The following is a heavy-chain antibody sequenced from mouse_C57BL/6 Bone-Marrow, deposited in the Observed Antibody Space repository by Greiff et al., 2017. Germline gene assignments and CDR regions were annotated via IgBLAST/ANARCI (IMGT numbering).Heavy chain of an antibody. D-gene: IGHD1-2*01. CDR2: ISSGSSTI. J-gene: IGHJ1*03. CDR1: GFTFSDYG. Sequence: EVKLMESGGGLVKPGGSLKLSCAASGFTFSDYGMHWVRQAPEKGLEWVAYISSGSSTIYYADTVKGRFTISRDNAKNTLFLQMTSLRSEDTAMYYCAREGPLRRDWYFDVWGTGTTVTVSS. V-gene: IGHV5-17*01. CDR3: AREGPLRRDWYFDV.